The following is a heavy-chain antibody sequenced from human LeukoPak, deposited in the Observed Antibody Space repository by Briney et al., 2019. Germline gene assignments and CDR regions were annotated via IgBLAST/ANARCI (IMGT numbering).Heavy chain of an antibody. J-gene: IGHJ4*02. CDR1: SISSHW. CDR2: IFYSGST. Sequence: SISSHWMRWLRQPPGKGLEWIGSIFYSGSTYYNSSLKSRVTISVDTSKNQFSLKLSSVTAADTAVYYCARKATIRGGFHWGQGTLVTVSS. D-gene: IGHD3-16*01. V-gene: IGHV4-39*01. CDR3: ARKATIRGGFH.